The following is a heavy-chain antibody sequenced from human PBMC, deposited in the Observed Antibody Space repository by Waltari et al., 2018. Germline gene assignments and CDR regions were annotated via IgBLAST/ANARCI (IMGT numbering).Heavy chain of an antibody. CDR3: ARGGSGSYMGSFDI. Sequence: QVQLQESGPGLVKPSETLSLTCAVSGYSISNGYYWSWIRQPPGKGLEWIGGIYHTGTTYDNASLKSRVTISVDTSKNQFSLNPSFVTAADTALYFCARGGSGSYMGSFDIWGQGPMVTVSS. D-gene: IGHD1-26*01. CDR2: IYHTGTT. V-gene: IGHV4-38-2*01. CDR1: GYSISNGYY. J-gene: IGHJ3*02.